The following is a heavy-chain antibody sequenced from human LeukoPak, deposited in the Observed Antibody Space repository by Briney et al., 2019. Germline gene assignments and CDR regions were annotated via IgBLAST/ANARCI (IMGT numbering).Heavy chain of an antibody. V-gene: IGHV3-7*02. J-gene: IGHJ4*02. D-gene: IGHD6-13*01. CDR2: IKTDGTEN. Sequence: PGGSLRLSCAASGFTFSSYWMGWVRQAPGKGLGWVANIKTDGTENYYVDSVKGRFTISRDNAKNSLYLQMNSLRDEDTAVYYCARVTTAAGDYWGQGTLVTVSS. CDR1: GFTFSSYW. CDR3: ARVTTAAGDY.